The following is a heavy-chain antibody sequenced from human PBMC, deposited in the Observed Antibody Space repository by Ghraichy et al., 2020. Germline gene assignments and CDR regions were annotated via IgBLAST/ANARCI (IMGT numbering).Heavy chain of an antibody. Sequence: GGSLRLSCAASGFTFSSYWMSWVRQAPGKGLEWVANIKQDGSEKYYVDSVKGRFTISRDNAKNSLYLQMNSLRAEDTAVYYCARFLEWLFNYYGMDVWGQGTTVTVSS. CDR3: ARFLEWLFNYYGMDV. V-gene: IGHV3-7*01. CDR1: GFTFSSYW. J-gene: IGHJ6*02. D-gene: IGHD3-3*01. CDR2: IKQDGSEK.